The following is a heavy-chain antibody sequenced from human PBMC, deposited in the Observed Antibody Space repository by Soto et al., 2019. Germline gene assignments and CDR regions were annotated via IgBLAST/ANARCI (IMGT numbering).Heavy chain of an antibody. J-gene: IGHJ4*02. V-gene: IGHV5-51*01. D-gene: IGHD2-2*02. Sequence: PGESLKISCMGSGYSFTNYWLGWVRQMPGKGLEWMGIIYPSDSDTRYSPSFQGQVTISADKSISTAYLQWSSLKASDTAIYFCARRDYTTSVDYWGQGTLVTVSS. CDR1: GYSFTNYW. CDR2: IYPSDSDT. CDR3: ARRDYTTSVDY.